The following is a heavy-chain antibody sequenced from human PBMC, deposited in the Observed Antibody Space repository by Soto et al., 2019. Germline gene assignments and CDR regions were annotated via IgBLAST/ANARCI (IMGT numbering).Heavy chain of an antibody. D-gene: IGHD1-1*01. CDR1: GFTFSNYN. CDR3: ARDGATSLTTYFYGMDV. V-gene: IGHV3-48*02. CDR2: ISSSGTTI. Sequence: EVHLLESGGGLVQPGGSLRLSCAASGFTFSNYNMNWVRQAPGKGLEWVSYISSSGTTIYNADSVKGRFTISRDNVKNSMYLQMNSLRDEDTAVYFCARDGATSLTTYFYGMDVWGQGTTVTVSS. J-gene: IGHJ6*02.